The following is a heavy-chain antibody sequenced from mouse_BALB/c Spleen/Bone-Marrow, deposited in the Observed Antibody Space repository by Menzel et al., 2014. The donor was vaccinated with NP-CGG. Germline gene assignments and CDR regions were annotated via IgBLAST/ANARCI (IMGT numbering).Heavy chain of an antibody. D-gene: IGHD2-3*01. CDR1: GFSLTSYG. V-gene: IGHV2-9*02. Sequence: VMLVESGPGLVAPSQSLSITCTVSGFSLTSYGVHWVRQPPGKGLEWLGVIWADGSTNYNSALMSRLSISKDNSKSQVFLKMNSLQTDDKAMYYCVRGGGDGYYNWYFDVWGAGTTVTVSS. CDR2: IWADGST. CDR3: VRGGGDGYYNWYFDV. J-gene: IGHJ1*01.